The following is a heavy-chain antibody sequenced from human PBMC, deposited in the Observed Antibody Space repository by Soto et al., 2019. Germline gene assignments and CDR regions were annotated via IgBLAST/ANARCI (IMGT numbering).Heavy chain of an antibody. CDR3: ARAVVAAIQQFDP. Sequence: SETLSLTCTVSGGSISSYYWSWIRQPPGKGLEWIGYIYYSGSTNYNPSLKSRVTISVDTSKNQFSLKLSSVTAADTAVYYCARAVVAAIQQFDPWGQGTLVTVSS. J-gene: IGHJ5*02. V-gene: IGHV4-59*01. CDR1: GGSISSYY. CDR2: IYYSGST. D-gene: IGHD2-15*01.